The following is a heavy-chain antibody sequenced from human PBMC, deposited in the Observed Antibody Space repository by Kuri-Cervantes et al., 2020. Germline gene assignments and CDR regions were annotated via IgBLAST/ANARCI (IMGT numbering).Heavy chain of an antibody. J-gene: IGHJ3*02. CDR3: TKESDAFDI. Sequence: GESLKISCSASGFTFSGSTMHWVRQAPGKGLEWVAGTSYNGGVKYYDGSMEGRFIISRDTANNTLYLQMNSLRLGDTATYYCTKESDAFDIWGQGTMVTVSS. V-gene: IGHV3-30*04. CDR2: TSYNGGVK. CDR1: GFTFSGST.